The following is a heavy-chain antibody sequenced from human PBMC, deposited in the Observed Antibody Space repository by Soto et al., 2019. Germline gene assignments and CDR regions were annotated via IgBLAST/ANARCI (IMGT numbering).Heavy chain of an antibody. J-gene: IGHJ4*02. CDR2: FYTSGST. CDR1: GGSISSYY. D-gene: IGHD3-3*01. V-gene: IGHV4-4*07. Sequence: PSETLSLTCTVSGGSISSYYWSWIRQPAGKGLEWIGRFYTSGSTNYNPSLKSRVAMSVDTSKNQFSLKLSSVTAADTAVYYCARDFYDFWSGSLLYYFDHWGQGTLVTVSS. CDR3: ARDFYDFWSGSLLYYFDH.